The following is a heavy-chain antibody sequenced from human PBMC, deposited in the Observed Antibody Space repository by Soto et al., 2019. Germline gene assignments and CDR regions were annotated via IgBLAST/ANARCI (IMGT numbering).Heavy chain of an antibody. CDR3: ARTYDSSGYYYGAPCWFDP. J-gene: IGHJ5*02. V-gene: IGHV4-34*01. Sequence: PSETLSLTCAVYGGSFSVYYWSWMRHPPGKGLEWIGEINHSGSTNYNPSLKSRVTISVDTSKNQFSLKLSSVTAADTAVHYCARTYDSSGYYYGAPCWFDPWGQGTLVTVSS. CDR1: GGSFSVYY. D-gene: IGHD3-22*01. CDR2: INHSGST.